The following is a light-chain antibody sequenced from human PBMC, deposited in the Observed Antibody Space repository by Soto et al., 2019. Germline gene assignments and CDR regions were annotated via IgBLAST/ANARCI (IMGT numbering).Light chain of an antibody. CDR3: QQYNTFPLT. J-gene: IGKJ4*01. CDR1: QSVNTW. V-gene: IGKV1-5*03. CDR2: RAS. Sequence: DIQMTQSPSTLSASVGDRVTITCRASQSVNTWLAWYQQKPGKAPNLLISRASSLETGVSSRFSGSGSGTEFALTISSLQPDDFATFYGQQYNTFPLTFGGGTNVEIE.